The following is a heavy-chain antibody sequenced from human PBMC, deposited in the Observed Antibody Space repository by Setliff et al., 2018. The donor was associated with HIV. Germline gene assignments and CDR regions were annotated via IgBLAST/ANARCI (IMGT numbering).Heavy chain of an antibody. CDR2: VHYSGST. D-gene: IGHD3-3*01. Sequence: PSETLSLTCTVSGLSMSYNYWTWIRQSPGKGLEWIGYVHYSGSTRYNPSLKSRVTISVDTSKKKFSLKLTSMTATDTAVYYCASEKKAWSVSDSFYEYWGQGVPVTVPQ. CDR1: GLSMSYNY. CDR3: ASEKKAWSVSDSFYEY. J-gene: IGHJ4*02. V-gene: IGHV4-59*01.